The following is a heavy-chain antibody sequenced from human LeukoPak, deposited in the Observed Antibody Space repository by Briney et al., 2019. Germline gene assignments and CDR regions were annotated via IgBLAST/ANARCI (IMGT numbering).Heavy chain of an antibody. V-gene: IGHV1-18*01. Sequence: WASVKVSCRASGYPFSNFGISWVRQAPGQGLKWMGWISGYNGKTNYAQKLQGRVTMTTDTSTSTVYMELRSLRSDDTALYYCARSSPFLVAGTGDAFDIWGQGTMVTVSS. CDR2: ISGYNGKT. CDR3: ARSSPFLVAGTGDAFDI. CDR1: GYPFSNFG. D-gene: IGHD6-19*01. J-gene: IGHJ3*02.